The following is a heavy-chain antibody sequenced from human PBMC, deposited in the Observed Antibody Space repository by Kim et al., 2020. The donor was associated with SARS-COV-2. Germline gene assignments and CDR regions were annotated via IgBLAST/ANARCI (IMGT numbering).Heavy chain of an antibody. D-gene: IGHD6-19*01. Sequence: TDYAQKLQGRVTMTTYTSTSTAYMELRSLRSDDTAVYYCARTGGIAVFDYWGQGTLVTVSS. CDR2: T. J-gene: IGHJ4*02. V-gene: IGHV1-18*01. CDR3: ARTGGIAVFDY.